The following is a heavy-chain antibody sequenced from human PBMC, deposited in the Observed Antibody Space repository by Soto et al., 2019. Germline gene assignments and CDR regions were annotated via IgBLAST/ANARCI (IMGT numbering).Heavy chain of an antibody. V-gene: IGHV3-30*18. Sequence: GGSLRLSCAGSGFNFYNYAMTWVRQAPGKGLEWVAVISYDGSNKYYADSVKGRFTISRDNSKNTLYLQMNSLRAEDTAVYYCAKVTGTTTGYFDYWGQGTLLTVSS. D-gene: IGHD1-7*01. CDR3: AKVTGTTTGYFDY. CDR1: GFNFYNYA. J-gene: IGHJ4*02. CDR2: ISYDGSNK.